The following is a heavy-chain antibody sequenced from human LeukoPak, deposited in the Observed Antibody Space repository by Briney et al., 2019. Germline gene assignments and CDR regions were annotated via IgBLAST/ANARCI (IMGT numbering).Heavy chain of an antibody. J-gene: IGHJ4*02. Sequence: GGSLRLSCAASGFTFSSYWMSWVRQAPGKGLEWVANIKQDGSEKYYVDSVKGRFTISRDNAKNTLYLQMNSLRAEDMAVYYCARGFSGSPSNFDSWGRGTLVTVSS. V-gene: IGHV3-7*01. D-gene: IGHD1-26*01. CDR3: ARGFSGSPSNFDS. CDR2: IKQDGSEK. CDR1: GFTFSSYW.